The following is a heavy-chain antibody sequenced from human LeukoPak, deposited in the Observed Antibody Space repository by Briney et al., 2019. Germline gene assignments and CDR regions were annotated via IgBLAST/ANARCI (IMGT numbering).Heavy chain of an antibody. Sequence: GAPVKVSCKASGGTFSSYAISWVRQAPGQGLEWMGGIIPIFGTANYAQKFQGRVTITTDESTSTAYMELSSLRSEDTAVYYCARGRGDYYDSSGYYYYFDYWGQGTLVTVSS. CDR2: IIPIFGTA. V-gene: IGHV1-69*05. CDR3: ARGRGDYYDSSGYYYYFDY. D-gene: IGHD3-22*01. CDR1: GGTFSSYA. J-gene: IGHJ4*02.